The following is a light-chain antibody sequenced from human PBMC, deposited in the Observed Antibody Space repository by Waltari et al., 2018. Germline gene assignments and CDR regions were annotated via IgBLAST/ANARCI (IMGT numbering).Light chain of an antibody. J-gene: IGKJ4*01. V-gene: IGKV3-15*01. CDR2: GGS. Sequence: EIVMTQSPATLSVSPGERATLSCRASQSVSSNLAWYQQKPGQATRLLIYGGSTRTTGIPARFSGSGSGTDFTLTISSLQSEDFAVYYCQQYNNWPLTFGGGTKVEIK. CDR3: QQYNNWPLT. CDR1: QSVSSN.